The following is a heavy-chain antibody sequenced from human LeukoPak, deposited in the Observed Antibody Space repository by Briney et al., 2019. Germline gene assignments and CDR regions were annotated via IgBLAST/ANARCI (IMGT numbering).Heavy chain of an antibody. CDR2: ISNDGKYI. J-gene: IGHJ4*02. Sequence: GGSLRLSCAASGFTFSSFWMHWVHQAPGKGLGWVSSISNDGKYIYYADSVKGRFTISRDNAKSSLYLQMNSLRAEDTAVYYCAKDLTFLELTFLDYWGQGTLVTVSS. CDR3: AKDLTFLELTFLDY. D-gene: IGHD1-7*01. V-gene: IGHV3-21*01. CDR1: GFTFSSFW.